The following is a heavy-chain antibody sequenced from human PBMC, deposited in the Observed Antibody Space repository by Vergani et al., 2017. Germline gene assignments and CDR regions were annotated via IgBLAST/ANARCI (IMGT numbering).Heavy chain of an antibody. J-gene: IGHJ5*02. CDR2: TWYDGNNK. Sequence: QVQLVESGGGVVQLGRSLRLSCAASGFTFNQYGMPWVRQAPGKGLEWVAVTWYDGNNKPYADSVKGRFTISRDNSKSTMYLQMNSLRDEDTGVYYCARGLRLLYKRVCPWGQGTLVTVSS. D-gene: IGHD2-21*01. CDR1: GFTFNQYG. V-gene: IGHV3-33*01. CDR3: ARGLRLLYKRVCP.